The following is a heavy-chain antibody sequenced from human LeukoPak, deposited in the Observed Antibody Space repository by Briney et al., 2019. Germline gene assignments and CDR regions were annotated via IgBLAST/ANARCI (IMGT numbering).Heavy chain of an antibody. V-gene: IGHV3-15*01. D-gene: IGHD3-10*01. J-gene: IGHJ6*04. CDR3: TTDSSLLWFGELRYYYYYGMDV. Sequence: GSLSLSCAASGFTFSNAWMSWVRQAPGKGLEWVGRIKSKTDGGTTHYAAPVKGRFTISRDDSKNTLYLQMNSLKTEDTAVYYCTTDSSLLWFGELRYYYYYGMDVWGKGTTVTVSS. CDR1: GFTFSNAW. CDR2: IKSKTDGGTT.